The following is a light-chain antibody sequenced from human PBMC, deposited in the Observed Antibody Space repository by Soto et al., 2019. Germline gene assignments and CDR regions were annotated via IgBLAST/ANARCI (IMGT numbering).Light chain of an antibody. CDR3: SSYTRSSPLWV. J-gene: IGLJ3*02. V-gene: IGLV2-14*01. CDR2: DVS. CDR1: SSDIGAYNH. Sequence: QSVLTQPASVSGSPGQSITISCTGTSSDIGAYNHVSWFLQYVGKAPKLIIFDVSYRPSGVSNRFSGSKSGNTASLTISGLQAEDEADYYCSSYTRSSPLWVFGGGTKVTVL.